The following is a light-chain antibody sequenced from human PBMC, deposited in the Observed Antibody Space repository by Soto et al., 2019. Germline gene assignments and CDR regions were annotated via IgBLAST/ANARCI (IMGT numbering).Light chain of an antibody. CDR3: SSYARSRTLV. CDR1: SSDVGGYDY. V-gene: IGLV2-14*03. J-gene: IGLJ3*02. CDR2: DVF. Sequence: QSVLTQPASVSGSPGQSITISCTGTSSDVGGYDYVAWYQRHPGKAPKLMIYDVFNRPSGVSHRFSGSKSGNTASLTISGLQAEDEADYYCSSYARSRTLVFGGGTKLPVL.